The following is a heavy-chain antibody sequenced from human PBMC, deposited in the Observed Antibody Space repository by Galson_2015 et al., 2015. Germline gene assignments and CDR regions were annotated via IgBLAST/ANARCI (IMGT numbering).Heavy chain of an antibody. CDR3: ARARLNGSLTYFYGMDV. Sequence: SVKVSCKASGYTFTSYDINWVRQATGQGLEWMGWMNPKSGNTGYAQKFQGRVTMTRNTSITTAYLELSSLRSEDTAVYYCARARLNGSLTYFYGMDVWGQGTAGTVSS. CDR1: GYTFTSYD. CDR2: MNPKSGNT. V-gene: IGHV1-8*01. J-gene: IGHJ6*02. D-gene: IGHD1-14*01.